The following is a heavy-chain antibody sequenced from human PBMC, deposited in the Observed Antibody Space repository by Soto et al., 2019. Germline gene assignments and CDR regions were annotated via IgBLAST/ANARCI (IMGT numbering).Heavy chain of an antibody. CDR3: AKVGRWMATIQGDCRY. D-gene: IGHD5-12*01. CDR1: GFTFSSYA. Sequence: EVQLLESGGGLVQPGGSLRLSCAASGFTFSSYAMSWVRQAPGKGLEWVSAISGSGGSTYYADSVKGRFTISRDNSKNTLYLQMNSLRAEDTAVYYCAKVGRWMATIQGDCRYWGQGTLVTVSS. V-gene: IGHV3-23*01. CDR2: ISGSGGST. J-gene: IGHJ4*02.